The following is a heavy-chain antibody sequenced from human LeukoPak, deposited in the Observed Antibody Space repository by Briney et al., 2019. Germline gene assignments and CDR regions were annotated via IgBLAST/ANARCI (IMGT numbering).Heavy chain of an antibody. V-gene: IGHV1-18*01. CDR2: ISAYNGNT. CDR1: GYTFTSYG. D-gene: IGHD3-3*01. J-gene: IGHJ4*02. CDR3: ASGLKRFLEWPKTYYFDY. Sequence: ASVKVSCKASGYTFTSYGISWVRQAPGQGLEWMGWISAYNGNTNYAQKLQGRVTMTTDTSTSTAYMELRSLRSDDTAVYYCASGLKRFLEWPKTYYFDYWGQGTLVTVSS.